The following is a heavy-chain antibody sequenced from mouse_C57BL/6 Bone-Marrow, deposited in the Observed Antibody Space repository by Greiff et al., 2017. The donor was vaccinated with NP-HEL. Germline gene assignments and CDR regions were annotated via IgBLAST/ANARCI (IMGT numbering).Heavy chain of an antibody. CDR1: GYTFTSYW. Sequence: QVQLQQPGADLVKPGASVKLSCKASGYTFTSYWMHWVKQRPGRGLEWIGRIDPNSGGTKFNEKFKTKATLTVDKPSSTAYMQLSSLTSEGSAVYYWARYYYGSRGWYFDVWGTGTTVTVSS. CDR2: IDPNSGGT. CDR3: ARYYYGSRGWYFDV. D-gene: IGHD1-1*01. J-gene: IGHJ1*03. V-gene: IGHV1-72*01.